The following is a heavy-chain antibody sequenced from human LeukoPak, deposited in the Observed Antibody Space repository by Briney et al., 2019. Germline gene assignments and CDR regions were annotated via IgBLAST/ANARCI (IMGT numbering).Heavy chain of an antibody. CDR1: AASISSSRYY. J-gene: IGHJ4*02. Sequence: SETLSLTCTLSAASISSSRYYWGWIRQPPGKGLEWIGTINPSLKSRVTISVDTSKNQFSLKLSSVTAADTAVYYCARSFWYGSGYPNYFDYWGQGTLVTVSS. V-gene: IGHV4-39*07. D-gene: IGHD3-22*01. CDR3: ARSFWYGSGYPNYFDY. CDR2: I.